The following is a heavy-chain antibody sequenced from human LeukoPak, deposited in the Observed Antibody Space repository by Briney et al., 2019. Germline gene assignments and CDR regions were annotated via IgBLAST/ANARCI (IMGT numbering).Heavy chain of an antibody. D-gene: IGHD1-26*01. J-gene: IGHJ4*02. V-gene: IGHV3-74*01. CDR3: GRDTVVGATFDY. CDR1: GFTFSSYW. Sequence: GGSLRLSCAASGFTFSSYWMHWVRQAPGKGLVWVSRINSDGSNTRYADSVKGRFTISRDNAKNTLYLQMNSLRAEDTAVYYCGRDTVVGATFDYWGQGTLVTVSS. CDR2: INSDGSNT.